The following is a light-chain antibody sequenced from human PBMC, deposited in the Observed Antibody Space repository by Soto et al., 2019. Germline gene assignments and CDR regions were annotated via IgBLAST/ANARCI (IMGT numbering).Light chain of an antibody. V-gene: IGKV3-20*01. CDR3: QQYGSSPFT. CDR1: QSVNNNY. Sequence: EIVLTQSPGTLALSPGERATLSCRASQSVNNNYLTWYQQKRGQAPRLLIHGASSRATGIPGRFSGSVSGTDFTLTISRLEPEDFAVYYWQQYGSSPFTFGPGTRVGIK. CDR2: GAS. J-gene: IGKJ3*01.